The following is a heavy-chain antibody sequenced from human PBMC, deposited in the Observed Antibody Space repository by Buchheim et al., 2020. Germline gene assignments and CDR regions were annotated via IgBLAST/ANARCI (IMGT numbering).Heavy chain of an antibody. V-gene: IGHV4-34*01. CDR3: ARGRTGYYYGSGSYYNY. Sequence: QVQLQQWGAGLLKPSETLSLTCAVYGGSFSGYYWSWIRQPPGKGLEWIGEINHSGSTNYNPSLKSRVTISVDTSKNQFTLQLSSVTAADTAVYYCARGRTGYYYGSGSYYNYWGQGTL. J-gene: IGHJ4*02. CDR1: GGSFSGYY. CDR2: INHSGST. D-gene: IGHD3-10*01.